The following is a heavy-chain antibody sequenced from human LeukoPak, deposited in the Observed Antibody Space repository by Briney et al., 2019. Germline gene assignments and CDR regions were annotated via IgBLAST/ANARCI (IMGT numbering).Heavy chain of an antibody. D-gene: IGHD6-13*01. Sequence: HPGGSLRLSCAASGFTVSSNYMSWVRQAPGKGLEWVSVIYSGGSTYYADSVKGRFTISRDNSKDTLYLQMNSLRAEDTAVYYCAREVAADRGAFDIWGQGTMVTVSS. CDR1: GFTVSSNY. CDR3: AREVAADRGAFDI. J-gene: IGHJ3*02. CDR2: IYSGGST. V-gene: IGHV3-66*01.